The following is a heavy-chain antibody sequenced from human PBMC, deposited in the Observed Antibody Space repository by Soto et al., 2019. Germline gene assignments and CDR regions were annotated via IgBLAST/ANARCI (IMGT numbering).Heavy chain of an antibody. V-gene: IGHV3-72*01. J-gene: IGHJ4*02. CDR2: SRNKGNSYIT. CDR1: GFTFSDHD. CDR3: GRAGYAKGLDY. Sequence: EVQLVESGGGLVQPGGSLRLSCAVSGFTFSDHDMDWVRQAAGKGLEWLARSRNKGNSYITTYAASVRGRFIISRDDSKNSLYLQMNSLKTEDTAVYYCGRAGYAKGLDYWGRRTLVTVSS. D-gene: IGHD3-16*01.